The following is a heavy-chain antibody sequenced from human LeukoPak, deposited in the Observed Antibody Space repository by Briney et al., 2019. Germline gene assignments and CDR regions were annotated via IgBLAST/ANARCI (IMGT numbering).Heavy chain of an antibody. D-gene: IGHD5-18*01. J-gene: IGHJ4*02. CDR1: GGSFSGYY. Sequence: PSETLSLTCAVYGGSFSGYYWSWIRQPPGKGLEWIGEINHSGSTNYNPSLKGRVTISVDTSKNQFSLKLSSVTAADTAVYYCAGSDTFDYWGQGTLVTVSS. CDR2: INHSGST. V-gene: IGHV4-34*01. CDR3: AGSDTFDY.